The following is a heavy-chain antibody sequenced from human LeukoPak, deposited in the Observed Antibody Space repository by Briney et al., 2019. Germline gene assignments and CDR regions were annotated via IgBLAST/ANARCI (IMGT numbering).Heavy chain of an antibody. V-gene: IGHV4-30-4*01. CDR3: ARGALAGPIPSFTY. Sequence: SQTLSLTCTVSGGSISSGDYYWSWIRQPPGKGLEWIGYIYYSGSTYYNPSLKSRVTISVDTSKNQFSLKLNSVTAADTAVYFCARGALAGPIPSFTYWGQGTLLTVSS. D-gene: IGHD6-19*01. J-gene: IGHJ4*02. CDR1: GGSISSGDYY. CDR2: IYYSGST.